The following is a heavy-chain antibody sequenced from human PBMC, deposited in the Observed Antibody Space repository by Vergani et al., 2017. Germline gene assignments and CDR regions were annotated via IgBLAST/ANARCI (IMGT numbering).Heavy chain of an antibody. CDR2: IWYDGSNK. D-gene: IGHD2-15*01. J-gene: IGHJ6*02. Sequence: VQLVESGGGVVRPGGSLRLSCAASGFTFDDYGMSWVRQAPGKGLEWVAVIWYDGSNKYYADSVKGRFTISRDNSKNTLYLQMNSLRAEDTAVYYCAKDSRYCSGGSCYGYYYGMDVWGQGTTVTVSS. CDR3: AKDSRYCSGGSCYGYYYGMDV. V-gene: IGHV3-33*06. CDR1: GFTFDDYG.